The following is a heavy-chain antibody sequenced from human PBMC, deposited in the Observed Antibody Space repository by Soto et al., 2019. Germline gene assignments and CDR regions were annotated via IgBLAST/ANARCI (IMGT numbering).Heavy chain of an antibody. V-gene: IGHV4-39*01. J-gene: IGHJ5*02. D-gene: IGHD3-22*01. CDR3: ATAPETFSTAGYYVNWFDH. Sequence: SETLSLTCTVSGASFTDGSLFWGWIRQSPGKGVEWIASTYIGGMTYYNPSLRSRVTISVDTSKSQFSLRLNSVTAADTAVYYCATAPETFSTAGYYVNWFDHWGHGTLVTVSS. CDR2: TYIGGMT. CDR1: GASFTDGSLF.